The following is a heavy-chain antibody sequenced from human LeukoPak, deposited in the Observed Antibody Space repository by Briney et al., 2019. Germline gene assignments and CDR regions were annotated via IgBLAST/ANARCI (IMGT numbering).Heavy chain of an antibody. V-gene: IGHV3-30*02. J-gene: IGHJ4*02. CDR2: IRYDGSNK. D-gene: IGHD3-3*01. CDR1: GGTFSSYA. CDR3: VRRGDITIFGVVIDYFDY. Sequence: SCKASGGTFSSYAISWVRQAPGKGLEWVAFIRYDGSNKYYADSVKGRFTISRDNSKNTLYLQMNSLRAEDTAVYYAVRRGDITIFGVVIDYFDYWGQGTLVTVSS.